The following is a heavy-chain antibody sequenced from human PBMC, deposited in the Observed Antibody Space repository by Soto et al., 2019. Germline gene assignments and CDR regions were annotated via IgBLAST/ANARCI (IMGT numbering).Heavy chain of an antibody. D-gene: IGHD1-1*01. Sequence: SETLSLTCTVSGASISGYYGSWIRKSAGKGLEWIGRSYATGTTDYNPSLKSRVMMSVDTSKKQFSLRLRSVTAAATAVYYCVRDGTKTLRDWFDPWGQGISVTVSS. J-gene: IGHJ5*02. CDR1: GASISGYY. CDR3: VRDGTKTLRDWFDP. V-gene: IGHV4-4*07. CDR2: SYATGTT.